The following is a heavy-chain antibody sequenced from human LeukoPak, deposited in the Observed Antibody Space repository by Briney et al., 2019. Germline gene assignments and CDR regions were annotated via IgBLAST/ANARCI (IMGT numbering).Heavy chain of an antibody. V-gene: IGHV1-46*01. CDR2: INPSGGST. J-gene: IGHJ4*02. CDR3: ARHRSSGWYGAPDYFDY. Sequence: ASVKVSCKASGYTFTSYYMHWVRQAPGQGLEWMGIINPSGGSTSYAQKFQGRVTMTRDTSTSTVYMELSSLRSEDTAMYYCARHRSSGWYGAPDYFDYWGQGTLVTVSS. D-gene: IGHD6-19*01. CDR1: GYTFTSYY.